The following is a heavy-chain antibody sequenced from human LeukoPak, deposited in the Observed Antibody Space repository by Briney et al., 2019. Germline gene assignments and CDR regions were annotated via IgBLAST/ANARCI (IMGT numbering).Heavy chain of an antibody. D-gene: IGHD4-17*01. Sequence: SETLSLTCTVSGGSISSYYWSWIRQPPGKGLEWIGYIYYGGSTNYNPSLKSRVTISVDTSKNQFSLKLSSVTAADTAVYYCARDIWDYGDYGFDPWGQGTLVTVSS. CDR1: GGSISSYY. CDR3: ARDIWDYGDYGFDP. V-gene: IGHV4-59*01. J-gene: IGHJ5*02. CDR2: IYYGGST.